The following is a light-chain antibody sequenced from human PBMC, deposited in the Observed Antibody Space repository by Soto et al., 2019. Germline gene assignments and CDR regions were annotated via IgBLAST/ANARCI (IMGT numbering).Light chain of an antibody. CDR2: LGS. CDR1: QSLLHSNGYNY. CDR3: MQALQTPLIT. V-gene: IGKV2-28*01. J-gene: IGKJ5*01. Sequence: DIVMTQSPLSLPVTPGEPASXXCRSXQSLLHSNGYNYLDWYLQKPGQSPQLXXYLGSNRASGVPDRFSGSGSGTDFTLKISRVEAEDVGVYYCMQALQTPLITFGQGTRLEIK.